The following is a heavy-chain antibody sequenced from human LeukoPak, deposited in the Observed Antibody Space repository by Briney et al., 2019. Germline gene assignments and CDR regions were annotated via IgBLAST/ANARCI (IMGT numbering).Heavy chain of an antibody. CDR1: GVSISSSNW. J-gene: IGHJ4*02. D-gene: IGHD1-26*01. Sequence: SGTLSLTCAVSGVSISSSNWWSWVRQPPGQGLEWIGEIYHSGSTNYNPSLKSRVTISVDKSKNQFSLKLSSVTAADTAVYYCASRDSGSYYFDYWGQGTLVTVSS. CDR3: ASRDSGSYYFDY. V-gene: IGHV4-4*02. CDR2: IYHSGST.